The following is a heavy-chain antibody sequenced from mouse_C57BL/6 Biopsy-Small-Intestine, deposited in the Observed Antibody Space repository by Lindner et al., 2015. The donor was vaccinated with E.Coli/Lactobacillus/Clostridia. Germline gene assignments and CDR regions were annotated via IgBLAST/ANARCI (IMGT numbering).Heavy chain of an antibody. CDR3: ARHYYGTPFAY. V-gene: IGHV5-17*01. J-gene: IGHJ3*01. CDR2: ISSGSSTI. CDR1: GFTFSDYG. D-gene: IGHD2-1*01. Sequence: VQLQESGGGLVKPGGSLKLSCAASGFTFSDYGMHWVRKAPEKGLEWVAYISSGSSTIYYADTVKGRFTISRDNAKNTLFLQMTSLRSEDTAMYYCARHYYGTPFAYWGQGTLVTVSA.